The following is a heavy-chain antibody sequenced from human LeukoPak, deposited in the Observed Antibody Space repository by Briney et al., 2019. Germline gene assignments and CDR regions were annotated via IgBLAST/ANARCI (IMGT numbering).Heavy chain of an antibody. CDR3: ARRSSSSEYFQH. CDR1: GGSTSSYY. D-gene: IGHD2-2*01. Sequence: SETLSLTCTVSGGSTSSYYWSWIREPPGTGLEWIGYNYLSGSTNYNPSLKSRVTISVDTSKNQFSLKLSSVTAADTAVYYCARRSSSSEYFQHWGQGTLVTVSS. J-gene: IGHJ1*01. CDR2: NYLSGST. V-gene: IGHV4-59*01.